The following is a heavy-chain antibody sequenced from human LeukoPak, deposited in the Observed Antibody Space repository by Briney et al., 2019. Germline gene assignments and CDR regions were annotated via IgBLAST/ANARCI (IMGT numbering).Heavy chain of an antibody. Sequence: SGGSLRLSCAASGFTFRSYEMNWVRQAPGKGLEWVSYISSSGSIIYYADSVKGRFTISRDNAKNSLYLQMNSLRAEDTAVYYCAREVSGWNAFEIWGQGTMLTVSS. CDR1: GFTFRSYE. D-gene: IGHD6-19*01. CDR2: ISSSGSII. CDR3: AREVSGWNAFEI. V-gene: IGHV3-48*03. J-gene: IGHJ3*02.